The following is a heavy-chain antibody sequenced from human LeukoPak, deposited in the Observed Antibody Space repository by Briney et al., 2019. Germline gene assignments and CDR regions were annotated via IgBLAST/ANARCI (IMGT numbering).Heavy chain of an antibody. CDR1: GGSFSGYY. CDR3: ARGSIAARPGPLVY. CDR2: INHSGST. D-gene: IGHD6-6*01. J-gene: IGHJ4*02. V-gene: IGHV4-34*01. Sequence: PSETLSLTCAVYGGSFSGYYWSWIRQPPGKGLEGIGEINHSGSTNYNPSLKSRVTISVDTSKNQFSLKLSSVTAADTAVYYCARGSIAARPGPLVYWGQGTLVTVSS.